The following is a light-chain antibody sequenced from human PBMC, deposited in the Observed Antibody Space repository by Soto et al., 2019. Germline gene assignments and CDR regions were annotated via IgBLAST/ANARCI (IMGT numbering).Light chain of an antibody. CDR3: QQRSNRPYP. CDR2: DAS. V-gene: IGKV3-11*01. J-gene: IGKJ4*01. Sequence: EIVLTQSPATLSLSPGERATLSCRASQSVRSYLAWYQQKPGQAPRLLIYDASNRATGIPARFSGSGSGTDFTLTISSLEPEDFAVYYCQQRSNRPYPFGGGTKVEIK. CDR1: QSVRSY.